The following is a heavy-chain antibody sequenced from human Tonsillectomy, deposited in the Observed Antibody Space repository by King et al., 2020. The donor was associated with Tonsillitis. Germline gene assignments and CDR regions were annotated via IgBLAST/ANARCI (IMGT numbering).Heavy chain of an antibody. Sequence: VQLQESGPGLVKPSETLSLTCTVSGGSISSYYWSWIRQPAGKRLEWIGHIYPSGSTNYNPSLKSRVTMSVDTSKNQFSLKLSSVTAADTAVYYCARVTPGTFNNWGQGTLVTVSS. CDR2: IYPSGST. J-gene: IGHJ4*02. D-gene: IGHD1-1*01. V-gene: IGHV4-4*07. CDR3: ARVTPGTFNN. CDR1: GGSISSYY.